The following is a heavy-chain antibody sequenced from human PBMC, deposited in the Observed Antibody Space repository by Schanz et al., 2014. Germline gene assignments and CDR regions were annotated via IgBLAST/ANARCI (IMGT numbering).Heavy chain of an antibody. CDR3: VREGSTTPVAGQRSFDWLGRFDY. CDR1: GFSFSDHA. CDR2: VRKKEFSDDTE. Sequence: EVQLVESGGGLVQPGGSLRLSCAASGFSFSDHAMDWVRQAAGKGLEWVGRVRKKEFSDDTEEYAASVRGRFTISRDDSKNVVNLQMNGLKTEDTAMYYCVREGSTTPVAGQRSFDWLGRFDYWGQGALVTVSS. D-gene: IGHD3-9*01. J-gene: IGHJ4*02. V-gene: IGHV3-72*01.